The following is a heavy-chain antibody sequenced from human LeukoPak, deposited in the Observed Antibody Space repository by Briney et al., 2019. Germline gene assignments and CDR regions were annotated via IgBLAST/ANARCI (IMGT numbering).Heavy chain of an antibody. CDR2: ISYDGHNK. CDR3: ASGGRGEKGLIDY. Sequence: GRSLRLSCAASGFTFSSYAMHWVRQAPGKGLEWVAVISYDGHNKYHADSVKGRFTISRDNSKNTLYLQMNSLRAEDTAVYYCASGGRGEKGLIDYWGQGTLVTVSS. J-gene: IGHJ4*02. V-gene: IGHV3-30-3*01. D-gene: IGHD3-16*01. CDR1: GFTFSSYA.